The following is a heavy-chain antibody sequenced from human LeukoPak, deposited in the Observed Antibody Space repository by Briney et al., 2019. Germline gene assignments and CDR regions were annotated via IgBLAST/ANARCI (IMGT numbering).Heavy chain of an antibody. CDR1: GGSISSSSYY. J-gene: IGHJ1*01. D-gene: IGHD3-22*01. CDR2: INHSGST. CDR3: AVEHYDSSGPGIRTSIQH. V-gene: IGHV4-39*07. Sequence: SETLSLTCTVSGGSISSSSYYWSWIRQPPGKGLEWIGEINHSGSTNYNPSLKSRATISVDTSKNQFSLKLSSVTAADTAVYYCAVEHYDSSGPGIRTSIQHWGQGTLVTVSS.